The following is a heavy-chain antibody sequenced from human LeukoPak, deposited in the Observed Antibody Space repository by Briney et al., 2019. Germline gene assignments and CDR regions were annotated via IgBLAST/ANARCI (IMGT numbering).Heavy chain of an antibody. CDR3: AKVHPPWGSGSYYND. Sequence: GGSLRLSCAASGFTFSSYGMSWVRQAPGKGLEWVSAISGSGGSTYYADSVKGRFTISRDNSKNTLYLQMNSLRAEDTAVYYCAKVHPPWGSGSYYNDWGQGTLVTVSS. CDR1: GFTFSSYG. V-gene: IGHV3-23*01. J-gene: IGHJ4*02. CDR2: ISGSGGST. D-gene: IGHD3-10*01.